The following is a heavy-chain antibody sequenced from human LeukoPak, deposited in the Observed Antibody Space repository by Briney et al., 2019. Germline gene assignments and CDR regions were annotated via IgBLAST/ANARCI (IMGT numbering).Heavy chain of an antibody. CDR3: ARISNWNDGYFDY. CDR2: IYYSGYT. Sequence: SETLSLTCTVSGGSISSYYWSWIRQPPGKGPEWIGYIYYSGYTNYNPSLKSRVTISVDTFKNQFSLKLSSVTAADTAVYYCARISNWNDGYFDYWGQGTLVFVSS. D-gene: IGHD1-1*01. V-gene: IGHV4-59*01. CDR1: GGSISSYY. J-gene: IGHJ4*02.